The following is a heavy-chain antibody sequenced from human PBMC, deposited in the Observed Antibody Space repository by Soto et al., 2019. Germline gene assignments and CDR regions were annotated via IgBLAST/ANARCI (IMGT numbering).Heavy chain of an antibody. CDR3: ARDPLPPFEAVAEVYYYYGMDV. CDR2: ISYDGSNK. CDR1: GFTFSSYA. V-gene: IGHV3-30-3*01. Sequence: GGSLRLSCAASGFTFSSYAMHWVRQAPGKGLEWVAVISYDGSNKYYANSVKGRFTISRDNSKNTLYLQMNSLRAEDTAVYYCARDPLPPFEAVAEVYYYYGMDVWGQGTTVTVSS. J-gene: IGHJ6*02. D-gene: IGHD6-19*01.